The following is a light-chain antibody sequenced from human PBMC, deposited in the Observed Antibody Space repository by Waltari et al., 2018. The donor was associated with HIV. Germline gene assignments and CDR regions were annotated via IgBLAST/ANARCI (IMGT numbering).Light chain of an antibody. CDR1: NIERKS. Sequence: SSVLTQPHSVSVAPGKTAMITSGGHNIERKSVHWYQQKAGQAPVLLIYYDSDRPSGIPERFSGSNSGNTATLTISRVGDGDEADYYCQVWDSSSDHVLFGGGTKLTVL. J-gene: IGLJ2*01. CDR2: YDS. CDR3: QVWDSSSDHVL. V-gene: IGLV3-21*04.